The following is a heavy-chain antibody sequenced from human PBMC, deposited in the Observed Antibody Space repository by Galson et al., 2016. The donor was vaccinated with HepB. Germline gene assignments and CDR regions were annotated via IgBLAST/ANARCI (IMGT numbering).Heavy chain of an antibody. D-gene: IGHD4-17*01. Sequence: SLRLSCAASGFTFSGYGMNWVRQTPAKGLEWVSSISSNSNYMYYADSVRGRFTISRDNAKNSLYLQMNSLTAEDTAVYYCARNPPSTYGIGAEYFQYWGQGTLVTVSS. CDR1: GFTFSGYG. J-gene: IGHJ1*01. CDR2: ISSNSNYM. V-gene: IGHV3-21*01. CDR3: ARNPPSTYGIGAEYFQY.